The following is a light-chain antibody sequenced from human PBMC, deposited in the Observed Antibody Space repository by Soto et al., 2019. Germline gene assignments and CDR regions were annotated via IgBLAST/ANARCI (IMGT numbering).Light chain of an antibody. CDR3: SSYTTDSILVL. Sequence: QSALTQPASVSGSPGQSITISCAGTSNDVGGYDYVSWYQQYPGKAPKLIIYEVRYRPAGVSNRFSGSKSGNTASLTISGLQAEDEGDYYCSSYTTDSILVLFGGGTKLTVL. J-gene: IGLJ3*02. CDR1: SNDVGGYDY. CDR2: EVR. V-gene: IGLV2-14*01.